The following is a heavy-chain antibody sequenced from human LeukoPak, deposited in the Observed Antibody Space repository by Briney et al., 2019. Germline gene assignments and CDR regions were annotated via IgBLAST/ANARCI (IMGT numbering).Heavy chain of an antibody. CDR2: IYTSGST. D-gene: IGHD3-22*01. Sequence: PSETLSLTCTVSGGSISSYYWSWIRQPAGKGLEWIGRIYTSGSTNYNPSLKSRVTMSVDTSKNQFSLKLSSVTAADTAVYYCASSHASGYYSLVFDYWGQGTLVTVSS. CDR1: GGSISSYY. J-gene: IGHJ4*02. V-gene: IGHV4-4*07. CDR3: ASSHASGYYSLVFDY.